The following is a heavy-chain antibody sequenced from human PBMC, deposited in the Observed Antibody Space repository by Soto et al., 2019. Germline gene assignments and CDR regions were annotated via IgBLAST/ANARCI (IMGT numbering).Heavy chain of an antibody. CDR3: ARDSIAAAGTYYYYMDV. CDR1: SGSISSSNW. CDR2: IYHSGST. Sequence: QVQLQESGPGLVKPSGTLSLTCAVSSGSISSSNWWSWVRQPPGKGLEWIGEIYHSGSTNYNPSLKSRVTISVDKSKNQFSLKLSSVTAADTAVYYCARDSIAAAGTYYYYMDVWGKGTTVTVSS. J-gene: IGHJ6*03. D-gene: IGHD6-13*01. V-gene: IGHV4-4*02.